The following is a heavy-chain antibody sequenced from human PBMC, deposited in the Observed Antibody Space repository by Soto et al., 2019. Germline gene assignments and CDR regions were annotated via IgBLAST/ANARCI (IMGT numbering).Heavy chain of an antibody. CDR3: AKGKFVVVAATNDAFDI. CDR1: EFTFSSYA. CDR2: ISGSGGST. V-gene: IGHV3-23*01. Sequence: GGSLRLSCAASEFTFSSYAMSWVRQAPGKGLEWVSAISGSGGSTYYADSVKGRFTISRDNSKNTLYLQMNSLRAEDTAVYYCAKGKFVVVAATNDAFDIWGQGTMVTVSS. J-gene: IGHJ3*02. D-gene: IGHD2-15*01.